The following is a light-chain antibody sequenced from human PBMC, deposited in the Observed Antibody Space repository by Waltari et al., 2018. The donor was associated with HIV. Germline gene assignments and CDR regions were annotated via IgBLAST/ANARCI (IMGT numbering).Light chain of an antibody. Sequence: QSALTQPPSVSGAPGQRVTISCTGLRSTNFGTTYDVHWYQHFPGTGPRLIISTNTNRPSGVPDRFSASKSGTSASLAIIGLQAEDEADYYCQSFDRLSASQIFGGGTRLTV. J-gene: IGLJ2*01. CDR1: RSTNFGTTYD. V-gene: IGLV1-40*01. CDR2: TNT. CDR3: QSFDRLSASQI.